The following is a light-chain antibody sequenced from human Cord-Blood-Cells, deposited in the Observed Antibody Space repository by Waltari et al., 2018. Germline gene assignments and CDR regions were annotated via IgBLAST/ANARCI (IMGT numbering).Light chain of an antibody. CDR1: QSVLYSSNNKNY. V-gene: IGKV4-1*01. CDR3: QQYYSTPYS. J-gene: IGKJ2*03. Sequence: DIVMTQSPDSLAVSLGERATINCKSSQSVLYSSNNKNYLAWYQQKPGQPPKLLIYWATSRASGVPDRFSGSGSGTYCTLTISSLQAEDVAVYYCQQYYSTPYSFGQGTKLEIK. CDR2: WAT.